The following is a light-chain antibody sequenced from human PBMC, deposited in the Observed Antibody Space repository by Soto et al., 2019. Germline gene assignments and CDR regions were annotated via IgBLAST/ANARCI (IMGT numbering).Light chain of an antibody. CDR1: QSVNGA. V-gene: IGKV3-15*01. Sequence: ERVMTQSPATLAVSPGERATLSCRASQSVNGALAWYQQRPGQAPRLLIFGATTRATDVPARFSGSGSGTDFTLTISSLQSDDLAVYYCQQYYNWPLTFGGGTKVELK. J-gene: IGKJ4*01. CDR3: QQYYNWPLT. CDR2: GAT.